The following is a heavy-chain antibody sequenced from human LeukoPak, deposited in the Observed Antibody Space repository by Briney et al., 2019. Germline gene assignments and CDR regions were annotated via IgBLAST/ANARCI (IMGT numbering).Heavy chain of an antibody. CDR3: ARRGYSSSWAYFDY. CDR1: GFSFSTYD. CDR2: IGTAGDT. D-gene: IGHD6-13*01. Sequence: QPGGSLRLSCAASGFSFSTYDMHWVRQVTGKGLEWVSAIGTAGDTHYVDSVKVRFTISRENAKNSLYLQMNSLRAGDTAVYYCARRGYSSSWAYFDYWGQGILVTVSS. J-gene: IGHJ4*02. V-gene: IGHV3-13*01.